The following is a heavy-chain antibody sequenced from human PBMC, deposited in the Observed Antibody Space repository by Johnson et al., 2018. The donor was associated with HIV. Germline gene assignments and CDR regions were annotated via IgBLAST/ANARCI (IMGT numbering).Heavy chain of an antibody. CDR2: IKEDGNEE. CDR1: GFSFRSHW. V-gene: IGHV3-7*05. Sequence: VQLVESGGDLVQPGGSLRLSCGASGFSFRSHWMSWVRQAPVKGLEWLANIKEDGNEEYYLDSLKGRFTISRDNAKNSLYLQMDNLRTEDTAVYYCARDGVYSSPHDAFDIWGQGTMVIVSS. CDR3: ARDGVYSSPHDAFDI. D-gene: IGHD6-19*01. J-gene: IGHJ3*02.